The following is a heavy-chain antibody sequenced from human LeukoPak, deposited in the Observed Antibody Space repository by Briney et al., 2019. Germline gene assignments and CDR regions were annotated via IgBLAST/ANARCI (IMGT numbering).Heavy chain of an antibody. D-gene: IGHD5-24*01. V-gene: IGHV3-66*01. Sequence: GGSLRLSCAASGFTVSSNYMSWVRQAPGKGLEWVSVIYSGGSTYYADSVKGRFTISRDNSKNTLYLQMNSLRAEDTAVYYCAKPRDGYNYGAFDYWGQGTLVTVSS. CDR1: GFTVSSNY. J-gene: IGHJ4*02. CDR2: IYSGGST. CDR3: AKPRDGYNYGAFDY.